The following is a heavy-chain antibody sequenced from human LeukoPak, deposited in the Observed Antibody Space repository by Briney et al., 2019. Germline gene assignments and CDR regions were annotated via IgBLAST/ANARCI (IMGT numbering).Heavy chain of an antibody. Sequence: SETLSLTCTVSGGSFSSNSYYWGWIRQPPGKGLEWIGTVYYSGSTYYNPSLKSRVTISVDTSKNQFSLKLSSVTAADTAVYYCARGISTTETVTTPHYFDYWGQGTLVTVSS. CDR3: ARGISTTETVTTPHYFDY. CDR1: GGSFSSNSYY. J-gene: IGHJ4*02. V-gene: IGHV4-39*07. D-gene: IGHD4-17*01. CDR2: VYYSGST.